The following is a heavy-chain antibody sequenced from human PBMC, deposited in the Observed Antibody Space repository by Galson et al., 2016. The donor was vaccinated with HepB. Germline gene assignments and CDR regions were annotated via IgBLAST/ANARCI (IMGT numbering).Heavy chain of an antibody. CDR1: GDTFIFYY. J-gene: IGHJ6*02. CDR3: ARDPTGMDV. Sequence: SVKVSCKVSGDTFIFYYMHWVRQAPGQGLEWMGVINPYGGSTTYAPSFQGRATTTWDMSTGTAYMELGSLRSEDTAVYYCARDPTGMDVWGQGTTVTVS. CDR2: INPYGGST. V-gene: IGHV1-46*01.